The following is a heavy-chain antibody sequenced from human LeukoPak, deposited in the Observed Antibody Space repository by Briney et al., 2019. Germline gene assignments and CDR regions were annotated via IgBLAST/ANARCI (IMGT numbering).Heavy chain of an antibody. J-gene: IGHJ6*02. CDR3: ARDRETYSSSWYTGYYYYYGMDV. Sequence: GGSLRLSCAASGFTFSAYGMHWVRQAPGKGLEWVAFIHYDGTITYYADSVKGRFTISRDSSKNTLFLQMNSLGAEDTAVYYCARDRETYSSSWYTGYYYYYGMDVWGQGTTGTVSS. D-gene: IGHD6-13*01. V-gene: IGHV3-30*02. CDR2: IHYDGTIT. CDR1: GFTFSAYG.